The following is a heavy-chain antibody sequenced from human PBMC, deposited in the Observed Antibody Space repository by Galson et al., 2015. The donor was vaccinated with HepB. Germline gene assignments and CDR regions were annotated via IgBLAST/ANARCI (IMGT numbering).Heavy chain of an antibody. Sequence: TLSLTCTVSGGSISSGSYYWSWIRQPAGKGLEWIGRIYTSGSTNYNPSLKSRVTMSVDTSKNQFSLKLSSVTAADTAVYYCARGQFVVVPAASSEGYYYYYYMDVWGKGTTVTVSS. V-gene: IGHV4-61*02. CDR3: ARGQFVVVPAASSEGYYYYYYMDV. D-gene: IGHD2-2*01. CDR2: IYTSGST. J-gene: IGHJ6*03. CDR1: GGSISSGSYY.